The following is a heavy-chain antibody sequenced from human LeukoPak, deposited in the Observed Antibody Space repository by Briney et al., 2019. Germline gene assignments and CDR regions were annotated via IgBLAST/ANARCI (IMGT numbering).Heavy chain of an antibody. CDR3: ARGPQPFGVVYYYYYMGV. J-gene: IGHJ6*03. D-gene: IGHD3-3*01. CDR2: ISAYNGNT. Sequence: VASVKVSCKASGYTFTSYGISWVRQAPGQGLEWMGWISAYNGNTNYAQKLQGRVTMTTDTSTSTAYMELRSLRSDDTAVYYCARGPQPFGVVYYYYYMGVWGKGTTVTVSS. V-gene: IGHV1-18*01. CDR1: GYTFTSYG.